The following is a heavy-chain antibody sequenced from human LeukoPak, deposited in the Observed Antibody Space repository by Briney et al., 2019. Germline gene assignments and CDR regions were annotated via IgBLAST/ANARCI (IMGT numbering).Heavy chain of an antibody. CDR2: ISSSGSTI. V-gene: IGHV3-48*04. Sequence: GGSLRLSCAASGFTFSSYSMNWIRQAPGKGLEWVSYISSSGSTIYYADSVKGRFTISRDNAKNSLYLQMNSLRAEDTAVYYCARDGRMVRGGGYYYYYGMDVWGQGTTVTVSS. J-gene: IGHJ6*02. D-gene: IGHD3-10*01. CDR3: ARDGRMVRGGGYYYYYGMDV. CDR1: GFTFSSYS.